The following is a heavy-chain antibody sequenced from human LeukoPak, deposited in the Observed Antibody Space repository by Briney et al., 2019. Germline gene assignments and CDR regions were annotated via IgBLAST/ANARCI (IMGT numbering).Heavy chain of an antibody. CDR3: ARGSSGYDYYYYGMDV. Sequence: PSETLSLTCTVSGVSISSYYWSWIRQPPGKGLEWIGYIYYSGSTNYNPSLKSRVTISVDTSKNQFSLKLSSVTAADTAVYYCARGSSGYDYYYYGMDVWGQGTTVTVSS. V-gene: IGHV4-59*01. CDR2: IYYSGST. J-gene: IGHJ6*02. CDR1: GVSISSYY. D-gene: IGHD5-12*01.